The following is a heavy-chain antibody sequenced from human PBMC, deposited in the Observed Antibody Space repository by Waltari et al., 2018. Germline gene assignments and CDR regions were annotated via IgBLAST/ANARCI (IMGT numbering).Heavy chain of an antibody. D-gene: IGHD1-1*01. Sequence: QVQLQQWGAGLWKPSETLSLTCAVYGGSFSGYYWRWIRPPPGKGLEWIGEINHSGSTNYNPSLKSRVTISVDTSKNQFSLKLSSVTAADTAVYYCARGATTLGYNWFDPWGQGTLVTVSS. J-gene: IGHJ5*02. CDR2: INHSGST. V-gene: IGHV4-34*01. CDR1: GGSFSGYY. CDR3: ARGATTLGYNWFDP.